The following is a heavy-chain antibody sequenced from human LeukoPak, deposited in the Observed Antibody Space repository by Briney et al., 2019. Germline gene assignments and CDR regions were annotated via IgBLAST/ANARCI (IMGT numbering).Heavy chain of an antibody. CDR3: AREGLRSRHAFDI. J-gene: IGHJ3*02. Sequence: PGGSLRLSCAASGFTFSSYWMHWVRQAPGKGLVWVSRINTDGSSTSYADSVKGRFTISRDNAKNTLYLQMNSLRAEDTAVYYCAREGLRSRHAFDIWGQGTMVTVSS. D-gene: IGHD4-17*01. CDR1: GFTFSSYW. V-gene: IGHV3-74*01. CDR2: INTDGSST.